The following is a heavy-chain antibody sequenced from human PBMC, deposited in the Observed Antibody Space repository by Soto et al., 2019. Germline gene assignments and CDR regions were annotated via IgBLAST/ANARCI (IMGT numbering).Heavy chain of an antibody. J-gene: IGHJ4*02. CDR2: ISYDGSKK. D-gene: IGHD5-12*01. Sequence: VAVISYDGSKKNYAESVNGRFTISRDSSKNTLFLQLSSLRTEDTAVYYCAKGIGRDGYTSGLDWGQGTLVTVSS. V-gene: IGHV3-30*18. CDR3: AKGIGRDGYTSGLD.